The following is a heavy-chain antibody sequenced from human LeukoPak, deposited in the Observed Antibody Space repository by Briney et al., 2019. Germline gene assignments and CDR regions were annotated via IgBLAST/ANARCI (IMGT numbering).Heavy chain of an antibody. CDR3: ARGPNYGDRVDCLDS. J-gene: IGHJ4*02. D-gene: IGHD4-17*01. V-gene: IGHV3-7*01. CDR2: IKQGGSEK. Sequence: GGSLGLSCAASGFTFGSHWMTWVRQAPGKGLEWVASIKQGGSEKYYVDSVKGRFTVSRDNAKNSVSLQMNSLSADDTAIYYCARGPNYGDRVDCLDSWGQGTKVTVSS. CDR1: GFTFGSHW.